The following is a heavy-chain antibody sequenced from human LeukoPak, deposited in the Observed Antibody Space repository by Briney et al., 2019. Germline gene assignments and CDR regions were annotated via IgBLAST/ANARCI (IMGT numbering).Heavy chain of an antibody. CDR3: AKGRDSGSPDSFDI. CDR1: GFTFSSYA. Sequence: GGSLRLSCAASGFTFSSYAMSWVRQAPGKGLEWVSGINWNNGNIGYADSVKGRFTISRDNAKNSLYLQMNSLRAEDTALYYCAKGRDSGSPDSFDIWGQGTMVTVSS. CDR2: INWNNGNI. D-gene: IGHD3-10*01. J-gene: IGHJ3*02. V-gene: IGHV3-9*01.